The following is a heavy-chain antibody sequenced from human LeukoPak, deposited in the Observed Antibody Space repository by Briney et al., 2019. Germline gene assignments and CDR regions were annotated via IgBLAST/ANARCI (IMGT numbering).Heavy chain of an antibody. CDR1: GYTFTSYD. CDR3: ARLGGYYYYMDV. CDR2: MNPNSGNT. D-gene: IGHD3-3*01. V-gene: IGHV1-8*03. Sequence: GASVKVSCKASGYTFTSYDINWVRQATGQGLEWMGWMNPNSGNTGYAQKFQGRVTITRNTSISTAYMELSSLRSEDTAVYYCARLGGYYYYMDVWGKGTTVTVSS. J-gene: IGHJ6*03.